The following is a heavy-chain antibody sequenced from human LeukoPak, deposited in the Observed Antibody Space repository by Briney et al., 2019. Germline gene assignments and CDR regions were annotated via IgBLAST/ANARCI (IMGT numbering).Heavy chain of an antibody. CDR3: ARVSSTVTRTFDY. J-gene: IGHJ4*02. V-gene: IGHV4-59*01. CDR2: IYYSGST. CDR1: GGSISSYY. Sequence: SETLSLTCTASGGSISSYYWSWIRQPPGKGLEWIGYIYYSGSTNYNPSLKSRVTISVDTSKNQFSLKLSSVTAADTAVYYCARVSSTVTRTFDYWGQGTLVTVSS. D-gene: IGHD4-17*01.